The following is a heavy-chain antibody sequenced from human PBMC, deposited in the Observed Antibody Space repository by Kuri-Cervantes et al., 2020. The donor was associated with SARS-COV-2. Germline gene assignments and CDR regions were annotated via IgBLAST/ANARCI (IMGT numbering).Heavy chain of an antibody. CDR1: GFTFSSYE. D-gene: IGHD3-22*01. J-gene: IGHJ4*02. Sequence: GESLKISCAASGFTFSSYEMNWVRQAPGKGLEWVSYISSSGSTIYYADSVKGRFTISRDNSKNTLYLQMNSLRAEDTAVYYCARDARSHYDSSGNYYSNYFDYWGQGTLVTVSS. V-gene: IGHV3-48*03. CDR3: ARDARSHYDSSGNYYSNYFDY. CDR2: ISSSGSTI.